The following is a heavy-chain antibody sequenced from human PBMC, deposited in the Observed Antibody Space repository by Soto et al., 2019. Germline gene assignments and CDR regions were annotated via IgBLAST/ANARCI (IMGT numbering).Heavy chain of an antibody. CDR2: ISAYNGNT. CDR3: ARDLEVVDASSSWFDP. Sequence: ASVKVSCKASGYTFTSYGISWVRQAPGQGLEWMGWISAYNGNTNYAQKLQGRVTMTTDTSTSTAYMELRSLRSDDTAVYYCARDLEVVDASSSWFDPWGQGTLVTVSS. V-gene: IGHV1-18*04. CDR1: GYTFTSYG. J-gene: IGHJ5*02. D-gene: IGHD2-15*01.